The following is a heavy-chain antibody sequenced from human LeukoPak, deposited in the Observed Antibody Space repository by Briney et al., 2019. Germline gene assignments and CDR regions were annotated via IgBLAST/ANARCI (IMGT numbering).Heavy chain of an antibody. CDR1: GFSFTDYP. Sequence: GGSLRLSCATSGFSFTDYPVNWVRQAPGKGLEWISNIRTTAEGAKYAYYADSVKGRVTISKDDGKNTLYLHMNSLRDDDTAVYYCATDQRYAFDYWGQGILVTVSS. CDR2: IRTTAEGAKYA. D-gene: IGHD3-9*01. J-gene: IGHJ4*02. CDR3: ATDQRYAFDY. V-gene: IGHV3-48*02.